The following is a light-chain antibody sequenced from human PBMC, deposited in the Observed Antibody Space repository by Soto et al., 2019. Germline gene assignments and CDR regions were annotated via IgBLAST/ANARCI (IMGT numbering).Light chain of an antibody. CDR1: QSISSY. CDR3: QQSFSNLWT. CDR2: AAS. J-gene: IGKJ1*01. V-gene: IGKV1-39*01. Sequence: DIRMTQSPSSLSASVGDRVTITCRASQSISSYLNWYQHKPGKAPKLLIYAASSLQSGVPSRFSGSGSGTDFTLTISSVQPEDLATYYCQQSFSNLWTFGQGTKVEIK.